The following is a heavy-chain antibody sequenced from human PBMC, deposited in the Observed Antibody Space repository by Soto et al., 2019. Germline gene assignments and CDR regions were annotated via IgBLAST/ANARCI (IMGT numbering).Heavy chain of an antibody. V-gene: IGHV3-30*18. CDR3: AKDSPYTAARTPYYYYGMDV. J-gene: IGHJ6*02. CDR2: ISYDGSNK. D-gene: IGHD6-6*01. Sequence: GGSLRLSCAASGFTFGSYGMHWVRQAPGKGLEWVAVISYDGSNKYYADSVKGRFTISRDNSKNTLYLQMNSLRAEDTAVYYCAKDSPYTAARTPYYYYGMDVWGQGTTVTVSS. CDR1: GFTFGSYG.